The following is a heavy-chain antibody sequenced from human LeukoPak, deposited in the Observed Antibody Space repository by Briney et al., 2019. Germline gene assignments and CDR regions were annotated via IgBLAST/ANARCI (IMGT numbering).Heavy chain of an antibody. Sequence: SGALSLTCAVSGGSISSSNWWSWVRQPPGKGLEWIGEIYDSGSTNYNPSLKSRVTISVDKSKNQFSLKLSSVTAADTAVYYCASNYGSGSYYRDYWGQGTLVTVSS. CDR1: GGSISSSNW. V-gene: IGHV4-4*02. CDR2: IYDSGST. D-gene: IGHD3-10*01. J-gene: IGHJ4*02. CDR3: ASNYGSGSYYRDY.